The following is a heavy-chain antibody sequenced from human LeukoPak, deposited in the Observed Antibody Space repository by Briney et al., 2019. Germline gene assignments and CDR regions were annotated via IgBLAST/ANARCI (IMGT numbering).Heavy chain of an antibody. Sequence: SETLSHTCTVSGGSISSYYWSWIRQPPGKGLEWIGYIYYSGSTNYNPSLKSRVTISVDTSKNQFSLKLSSVTAADTAVYYCARVPCSSTSCYHYYYYMDVWGKGTTVTVSS. V-gene: IGHV4-59*01. D-gene: IGHD2-2*01. CDR1: GGSISSYY. J-gene: IGHJ6*03. CDR3: ARVPCSSTSCYHYYYYMDV. CDR2: IYYSGST.